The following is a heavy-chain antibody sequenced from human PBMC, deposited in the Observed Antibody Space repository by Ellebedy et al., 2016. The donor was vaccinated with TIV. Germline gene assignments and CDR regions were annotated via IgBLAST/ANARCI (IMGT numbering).Heavy chain of an antibody. V-gene: IGHV1-3*04. J-gene: IGHJ4*02. CDR2: INTDTGNT. CDR3: AKDRGETGDFDY. D-gene: IGHD1-1*01. CDR1: GYTFALYT. Sequence: AASVKVSCKASGYTFALYTMHWVRQAPGQRLEWLGWINTDTGNTEYSQHFQGRVTFTTDTAASTVYRSLSSLGSEDTAVDYCAKDRGETGDFDYWGQGTLFTVSS.